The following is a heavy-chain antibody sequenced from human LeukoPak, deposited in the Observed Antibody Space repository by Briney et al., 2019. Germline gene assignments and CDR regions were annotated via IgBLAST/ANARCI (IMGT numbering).Heavy chain of an antibody. CDR2: IWFGGSNK. CDR3: VRDPSGSGFAFDS. J-gene: IGHJ4*02. V-gene: IGHV3-33*01. Sequence: QAGGSLRLSCAASGFIFSNDAMHWVRQAPGKGLEWVAFIWFGGSNKHYADSVKGRFTISRDYSEDTLYLQMNSLRAEDTAVYYCVRDPSGSGFAFDSWGQGALVTVSS. D-gene: IGHD1-1*01. CDR1: GFIFSNDA.